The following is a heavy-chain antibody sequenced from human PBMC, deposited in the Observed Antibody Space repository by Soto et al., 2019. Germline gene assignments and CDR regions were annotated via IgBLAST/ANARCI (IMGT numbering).Heavy chain of an antibody. D-gene: IGHD5-12*01. J-gene: IGHJ6*02. CDR1: GGSISSSSYY. V-gene: IGHV4-39*01. Sequence: SETLSLTCTVSGGSISSSSYYWGWIRQPPGKGLEWIGSIYYSGSTYYNPSLKSRVTISVDTSKNQFSLKLSSVTAADTAVYYCAREIVRGLGYYGMDVWGQGTTVTVSS. CDR2: IYYSGST. CDR3: AREIVRGLGYYGMDV.